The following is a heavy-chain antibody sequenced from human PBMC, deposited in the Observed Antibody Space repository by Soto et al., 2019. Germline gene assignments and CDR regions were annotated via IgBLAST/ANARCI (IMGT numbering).Heavy chain of an antibody. Sequence: LRLSCAASGFTFSSYGMHWVRQAPGKGLEWVAVIWYDGSNKYYADSVKGRFTISRDNSKNTLYLQMNSLRAEDTAVYYCARIGYSGYGVEWYFDYWGQGTLVTVSS. CDR3: ARIGYSGYGVEWYFDY. CDR2: IWYDGSNK. J-gene: IGHJ4*02. CDR1: GFTFSSYG. V-gene: IGHV3-33*01. D-gene: IGHD5-12*01.